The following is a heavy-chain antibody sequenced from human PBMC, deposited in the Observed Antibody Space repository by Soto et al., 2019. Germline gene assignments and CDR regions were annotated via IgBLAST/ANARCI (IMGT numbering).Heavy chain of an antibody. V-gene: IGHV4-4*07. CDR1: GGSISSYY. Sequence: SETLSLTCTVSGGSISSYYWSWIRQPAGKGLEWIGRIHTSGSTNYNPSLKSRVTMSVDTSKNQFSLKLSSVTAADTAVYYCARDKGCTNGVCYSGYYGMDVWGQGTTVTVSS. J-gene: IGHJ6*02. CDR2: IHTSGST. CDR3: ARDKGCTNGVCYSGYYGMDV. D-gene: IGHD2-8*01.